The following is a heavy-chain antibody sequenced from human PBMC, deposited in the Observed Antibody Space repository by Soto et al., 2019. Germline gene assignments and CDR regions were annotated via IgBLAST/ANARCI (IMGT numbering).Heavy chain of an antibody. D-gene: IGHD2-2*01. J-gene: IGHJ4*02. CDR2: INGGGTT. V-gene: IGHV3-23*01. CDR3: ARDQIGYARFDY. Sequence: GGSLRLSCAASGFTFISYVINWVRQAPEKGLEWVSAINGGGTTYYTNSVKGRFTISRDNSKNTVYLEMNSLTAEDTAIYYCARDQIGYARFDYWGQGAQVTVSS. CDR1: GFTFISYV.